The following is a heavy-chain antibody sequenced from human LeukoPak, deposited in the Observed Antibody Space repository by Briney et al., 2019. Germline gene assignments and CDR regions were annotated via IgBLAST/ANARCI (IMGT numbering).Heavy chain of an antibody. V-gene: IGHV3-23*01. CDR2: IDGSGHTT. D-gene: IGHD3-3*01. Sequence: PGGSLRLSCAASGFTFTSHVMSWVRQTPGKEPEWVSAIDGSGHTTYYADSVRGRFIISRDNSKKMLYLQMNSLRAEDTATYYCARESIRSGSLKWFDPWGQGTLVTVSS. J-gene: IGHJ5*02. CDR3: ARESIRSGSLKWFDP. CDR1: GFTFTSHV.